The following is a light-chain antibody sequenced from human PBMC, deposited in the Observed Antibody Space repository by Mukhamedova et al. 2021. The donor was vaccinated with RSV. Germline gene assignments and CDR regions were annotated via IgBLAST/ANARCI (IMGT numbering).Light chain of an antibody. CDR1: QSISSW. J-gene: IGKJ1*01. CDR3: QQLRT. CDR2: KAS. Sequence: RVTITCRASQSISSWLAWYQQKPGKAPKLLIYKASSLESGVPSRFSGGGSGTEFTLTISSLQPDDFATYYCQQLRTFGQGTKVE. V-gene: IGKV1-5*03.